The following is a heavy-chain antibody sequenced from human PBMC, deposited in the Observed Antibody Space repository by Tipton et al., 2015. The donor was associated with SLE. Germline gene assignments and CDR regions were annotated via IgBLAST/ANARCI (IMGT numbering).Heavy chain of an antibody. CDR3: ARGNTIFGVGY. CDR1: GGSISSSSYY. J-gene: IGHJ4*02. Sequence: GLVKPSETLSLTCTVSGGSISSSSYYWGWIRQPPGKGLEWIGYIYYSGSTYYNPSLKSRVTISVDTSKNQFSLKLSSVTAADTAVYYCARGNTIFGVGYWGQGTLVTVSS. CDR2: IYYSGST. V-gene: IGHV4-31*03. D-gene: IGHD3-3*01.